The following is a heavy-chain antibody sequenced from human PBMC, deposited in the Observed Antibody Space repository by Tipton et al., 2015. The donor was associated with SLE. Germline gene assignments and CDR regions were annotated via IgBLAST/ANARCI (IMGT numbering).Heavy chain of an antibody. Sequence: SLRLSCAAPGFSLRRNALHWVRQAPGKGLEWVSVISYDGIFEYYGDSVKGRFTISRDNSKNSLYLQMNSLRAEDTAVYYCARGGSQQWLVLGGMDVWGQGTTVTVSS. CDR1: GFSLRRNA. J-gene: IGHJ6*02. CDR3: ARGGSQQWLVLGGMDV. V-gene: IGHV3-30*03. D-gene: IGHD6-19*01. CDR2: ISYDGIFE.